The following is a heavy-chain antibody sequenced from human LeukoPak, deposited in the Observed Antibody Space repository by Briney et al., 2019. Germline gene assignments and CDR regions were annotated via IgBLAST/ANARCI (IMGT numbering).Heavy chain of an antibody. V-gene: IGHV3-53*01. CDR2: IYSGGST. D-gene: IGHD3-22*01. Sequence: PGGSLRLSCAASGFTVSSNYMSWVRQAPGKGLEWVSVIYSGGSTYYADSVKGRFTISRDNSKNTLYLQMNSLRAEDTAVYYCARVVYDSSGYSRAEYFQHWGQGTLVTVSS. CDR3: ARVVYDSSGYSRAEYFQH. CDR1: GFTVSSNY. J-gene: IGHJ1*01.